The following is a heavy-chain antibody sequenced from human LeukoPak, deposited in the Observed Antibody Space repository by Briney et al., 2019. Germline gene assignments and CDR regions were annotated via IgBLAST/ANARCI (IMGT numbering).Heavy chain of an antibody. CDR2: INPKSGDT. CDR1: GGTFTDYY. CDR3: ARQFLPKRYSYYYMDI. Sequence: GASVKVSCKASGGTFTDYYIHWVRQAPGQGLEWLGWINPKSGDTNYAQKFQGRVTMTRDTSISTAYIELSRLRSDDTAVFYCARQFLPKRYSYYYMDIWGKGTTVTVSS. D-gene: IGHD3-3*01. J-gene: IGHJ6*03. V-gene: IGHV1-2*02.